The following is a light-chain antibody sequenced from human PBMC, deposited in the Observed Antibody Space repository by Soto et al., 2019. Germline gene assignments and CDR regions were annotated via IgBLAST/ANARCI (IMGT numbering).Light chain of an antibody. Sequence: QSALAQPATVSGSPGQSIAISCIGVRTDGDGHDYVSWYQQHPCQAPQLIIYDVYNRPSGVSDRFSGSKSGNTASLIISGLQAEDEADYFCTSYTASSPFYVFGAGTKVTVL. J-gene: IGLJ1*01. CDR1: RTDGDGHDY. CDR2: DVY. V-gene: IGLV2-14*03. CDR3: TSYTASSPFYV.